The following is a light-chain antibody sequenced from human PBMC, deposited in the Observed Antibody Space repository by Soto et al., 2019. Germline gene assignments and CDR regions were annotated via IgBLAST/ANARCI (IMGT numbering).Light chain of an antibody. CDR1: QDITNS. V-gene: IGKV1-33*01. CDR2: EAS. Sequence: DIQMTQSPSSLSASVGDRVTITCQASQDITNSLNWFQQRPGKAPKLLIYEASNLETGVPARFSGSGSGTDFTLTISSLEPEDFAVYHCQQRSNWPPTWTFGQGTKVDI. CDR3: QQRSNWPPTWT. J-gene: IGKJ1*01.